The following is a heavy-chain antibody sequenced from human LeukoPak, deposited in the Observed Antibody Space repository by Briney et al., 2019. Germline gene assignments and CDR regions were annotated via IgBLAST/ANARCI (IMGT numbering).Heavy chain of an antibody. CDR1: GGTFSSYA. Sequence: SVKVSCKASGGTFSSYAISWVRQAPGQGLEWMGRIIPILGIANYAQKFQGRVTITADKSTSTAYMELSSLRSEDTAVYYCAREQGRSSGWYASDYWGQGTLVTVSS. J-gene: IGHJ4*02. V-gene: IGHV1-69*04. CDR3: AREQGRSSGWYASDY. CDR2: IIPILGIA. D-gene: IGHD6-19*01.